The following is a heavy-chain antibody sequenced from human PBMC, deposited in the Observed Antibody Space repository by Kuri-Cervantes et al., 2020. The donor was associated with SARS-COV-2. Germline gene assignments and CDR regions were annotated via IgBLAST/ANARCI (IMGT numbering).Heavy chain of an antibody. D-gene: IGHD3-22*01. J-gene: IGHJ4*02. Sequence: GESLKISCAASGFTFSTYAVTWVRQAPGKGLEWVSYISSSSSYTNYADSVKGRFTISRDNAKNSLYLQMNSLRAEDTAVYYCARDLYYYDSSGYYDYWGQGTLVTVSS. CDR2: ISSSSSYT. CDR3: ARDLYYYDSSGYYDY. CDR1: GFTFSTYA. V-gene: IGHV3-11*05.